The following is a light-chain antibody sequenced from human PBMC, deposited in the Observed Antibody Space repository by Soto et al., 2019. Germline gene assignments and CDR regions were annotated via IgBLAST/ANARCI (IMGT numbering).Light chain of an antibody. CDR1: QSINSW. CDR3: QQYNTYPYT. CDR2: DAS. Sequence: DIQMTQSPSTLSASVGDRVTITCRASQSINSWLAWYQQKPGKAPKVLINDASSLESGVPSRFSGSGSGTEFTLTISSLQPDDFATYYCQQYNTYPYTFGQGIKLEIK. J-gene: IGKJ2*01. V-gene: IGKV1-5*01.